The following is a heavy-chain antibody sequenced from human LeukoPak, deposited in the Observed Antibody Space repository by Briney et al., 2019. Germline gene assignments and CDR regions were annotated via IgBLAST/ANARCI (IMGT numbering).Heavy chain of an antibody. CDR2: TSSDGNK. V-gene: IGHV3-30*03. Sequence: GGSLRLSCAASGFTFSSYWMSWVRQAPGKGLEWVALTSSDGNKYFADSVQGRFTISRDNSRNTVYLQLDSLRPDDTAVYYCARERGIRALYFDNWGQGTLVTVSS. CDR3: ARERGIRALYFDN. CDR1: GFTFSSYW. J-gene: IGHJ4*02. D-gene: IGHD3-16*01.